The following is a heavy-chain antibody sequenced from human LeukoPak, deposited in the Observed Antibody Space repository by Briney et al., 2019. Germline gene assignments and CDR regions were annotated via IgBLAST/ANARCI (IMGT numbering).Heavy chain of an antibody. CDR3: GRSKYSTSWQYYFDY. D-gene: IGHD6-13*01. Sequence: ESLKISCKGSGYSFTTYWIGWVRQMPGKGLEWMGIIYPGDSDTRYSPSFQGQVTMSADKSISTAYLQWSSLKASDTAMYYCGRSKYSTSWQYYFDYWGQGTLVTVSS. J-gene: IGHJ4*02. CDR1: GYSFTTYW. V-gene: IGHV5-51*01. CDR2: IYPGDSDT.